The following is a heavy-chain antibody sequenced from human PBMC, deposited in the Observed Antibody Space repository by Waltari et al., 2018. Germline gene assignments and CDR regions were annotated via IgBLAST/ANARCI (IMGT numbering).Heavy chain of an antibody. Sequence: EVQLVEAGGGLVKPGGSLRLAWAASELTFSIYSMHWVRQAPRKGLKWVSSISGNSNPIYYADSVKGRFTISRDNAKNSLYLQMNSLRAEDTAVYYCARVLTSRSSGYSYYFDYWGQGTLVTVSS. V-gene: IGHV3-21*01. CDR1: ELTFSIYS. CDR3: ARVLTSRSSGYSYYFDY. CDR2: ISGNSNPI. D-gene: IGHD3-22*01. J-gene: IGHJ4*02.